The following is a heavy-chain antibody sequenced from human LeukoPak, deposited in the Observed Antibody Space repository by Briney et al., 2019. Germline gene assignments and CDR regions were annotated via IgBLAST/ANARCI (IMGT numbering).Heavy chain of an antibody. CDR2: IIGRGGST. Sequence: PGGSLRLSCAASGFTFSSYAMGWVRQAPGRGLGWVSAIIGRGGSTYYADSVKGRFTIPRDNSKITLDWHMNSLRAEDTAVYYCAKGSSKVVPAATFDYWGQGTLVTVSS. D-gene: IGHD2-2*01. CDR3: AKGSSKVVPAATFDY. J-gene: IGHJ4*02. V-gene: IGHV3-23*01. CDR1: GFTFSSYA.